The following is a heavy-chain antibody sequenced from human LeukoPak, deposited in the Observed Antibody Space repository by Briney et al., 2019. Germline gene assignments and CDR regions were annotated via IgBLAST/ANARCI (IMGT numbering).Heavy chain of an antibody. Sequence: GESLKISCEGSGDSFNDYWIGWVRQMSGKGLEWMGIIYPGDSNTRYSPSFQGQVTISADKSIYTVYLQWSSLRPSDTGIYYCARRIAAAGNAFDIWGHGTRVSVSP. V-gene: IGHV5-51*01. CDR2: IYPGDSNT. J-gene: IGHJ3*02. CDR1: GDSFNDYW. CDR3: ARRIAAAGNAFDI. D-gene: IGHD6-13*01.